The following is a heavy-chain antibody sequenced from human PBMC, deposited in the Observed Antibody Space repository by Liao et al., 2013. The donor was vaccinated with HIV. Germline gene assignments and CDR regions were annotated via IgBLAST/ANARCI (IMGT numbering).Heavy chain of an antibody. CDR2: IYYSGST. D-gene: IGHD5-24*01. CDR1: GGSIRSYY. CDR3: ARDRDDYLDY. J-gene: IGHJ4*02. Sequence: QVQLQESGPGLVKPSETLSLNCSVSGGSIRSYYWSWVRQPPGKGVEWIGYIYYSGSTNYSPSLESRVTISVDTSKNQFSLKLSSVTAADTAVYYCARDRDDYLDYWGQGTLVTVSS. V-gene: IGHV4-59*12.